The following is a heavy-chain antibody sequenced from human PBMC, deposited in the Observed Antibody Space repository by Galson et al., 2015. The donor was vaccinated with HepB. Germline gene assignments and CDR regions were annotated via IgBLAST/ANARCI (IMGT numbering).Heavy chain of an antibody. J-gene: IGHJ4*02. CDR1: GYTLTELS. CDR2: FDPEDGET. Sequence: SVKVSCKVSGYTLTELSMHWVRQAPGKGLEWMGGFDPEDGETIYAQKFQGRVTMTEDTSTDTAYMELSSLRSEDTAVYYCATEFRGLLWFGESSGAGYYFDYWGQGTLVTVSS. CDR3: ATEFRGLLWFGESSGAGYYFDY. D-gene: IGHD3-10*01. V-gene: IGHV1-24*01.